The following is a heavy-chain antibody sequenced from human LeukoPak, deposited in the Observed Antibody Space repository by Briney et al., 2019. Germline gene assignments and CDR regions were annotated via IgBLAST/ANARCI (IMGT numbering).Heavy chain of an antibody. Sequence: SVKVSCKASGGTFSSYAISRVRQAPGQGLEWMGGIIPIFGTANYAQKFQGRVTITTDESTSTAYMELSSLRSEDTAVYYCARETLRSGDYDFWSGYPLGAFDIWGQGTMVTVSS. CDR1: GGTFSSYA. D-gene: IGHD3-3*01. J-gene: IGHJ3*02. CDR3: ARETLRSGDYDFWSGYPLGAFDI. CDR2: IIPIFGTA. V-gene: IGHV1-69*05.